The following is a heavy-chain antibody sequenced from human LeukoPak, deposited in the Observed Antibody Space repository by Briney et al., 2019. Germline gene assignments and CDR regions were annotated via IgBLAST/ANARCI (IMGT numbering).Heavy chain of an antibody. J-gene: IGHJ5*02. Sequence: ETLSLTCAVSGYSISSGYFWVWIRQPPGKGLQWIGSIYHTGATYYNPSLTSPVTISIDTSKNQFSLELNSVTAADTAVYYCARDLGLTISANWFDPWGQGTLVTVAS. CDR1: GYSISSGYF. CDR3: ARDLGLTISANWFDP. CDR2: IYHTGAT. V-gene: IGHV4-38-2*02. D-gene: IGHD3-9*01.